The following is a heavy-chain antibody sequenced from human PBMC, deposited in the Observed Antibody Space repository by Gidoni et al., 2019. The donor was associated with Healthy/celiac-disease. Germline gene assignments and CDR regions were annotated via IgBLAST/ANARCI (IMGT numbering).Heavy chain of an antibody. CDR3: AHTPPIVVVIAARVGAFDI. D-gene: IGHD2-21*01. V-gene: IGHV2-5*02. CDR2: IYWDDDK. Sequence: QITLKESGPTLVKPTQTLTLTCTFSGFSLSTSGVGVGWIRQPPGKALEWLALIYWDDDKRYSPSLKSRLTITKDTSKNQVVLTMTNMDPVDTATYYCAHTPPIVVVIAARVGAFDIWGQGTMVTVSS. J-gene: IGHJ3*02. CDR1: GFSLSTSGVG.